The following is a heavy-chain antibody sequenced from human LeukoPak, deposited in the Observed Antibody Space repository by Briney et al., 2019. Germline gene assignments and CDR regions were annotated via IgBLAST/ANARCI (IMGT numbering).Heavy chain of an antibody. Sequence: PSETLSLTCAVSGHSISSGYYGGWTRQPPGKGVEQIGSIYLSGRTYYNPSLKSRVTISVDTSKNQFSLKLSSVTAADTAVYYCARHDSRHIVVVIAILLYDFDIWGQGTMVTVSS. V-gene: IGHV4-38-2*01. CDR3: ARHDSRHIVVVIAILLYDFDI. D-gene: IGHD2-21*01. J-gene: IGHJ3*02. CDR2: IYLSGRT. CDR1: GHSISSGYY.